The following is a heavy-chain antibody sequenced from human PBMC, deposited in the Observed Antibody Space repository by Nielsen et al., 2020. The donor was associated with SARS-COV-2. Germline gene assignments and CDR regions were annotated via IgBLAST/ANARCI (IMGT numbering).Heavy chain of an antibody. CDR2: IKPVSDGGTT. CDR3: TTDRAIGPRPLFDY. Sequence: GESLKISCAASGFTFSSYAMHWVRQAPGKGLEWIGRIKPVSDGGTTDCAAPVKGRFTTSRDDSRNTVYLQMNSLRTEDTAMYYCTTDRAIGPRPLFDYWGQGTLVTVSS. V-gene: IGHV3-15*05. D-gene: IGHD6-6*01. J-gene: IGHJ4*02. CDR1: GFTFSSYA.